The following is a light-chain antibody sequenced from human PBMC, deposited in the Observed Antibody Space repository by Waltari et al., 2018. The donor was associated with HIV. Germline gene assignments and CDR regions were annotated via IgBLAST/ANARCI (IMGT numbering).Light chain of an antibody. J-gene: IGLJ3*02. CDR1: VLAKTY. Sequence: SHELTQPSSVSVSPGQTARIPCSGDVLAKTYARWLRQRPGQAHVMLIYKDNERPSGIRERFSGSSSGTTVTLTISGARVEDEADYFCYSVADNMGVFGGGTKLTVL. V-gene: IGLV3-27*01. CDR2: KDN. CDR3: YSVADNMGV.